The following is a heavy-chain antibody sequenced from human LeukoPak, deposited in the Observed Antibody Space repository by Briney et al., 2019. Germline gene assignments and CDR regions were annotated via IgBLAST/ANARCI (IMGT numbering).Heavy chain of an antibody. Sequence: ASVKVSCKASGYTFNSYVISWVRQAPGQGLEWMGWINTYNGNTNYAQKLQGRVTMTTDTSTSTAYMELRSLRSDDRAMYYCARTRAGDFWSGYYGIDYWGQGTLVTVS. CDR2: INTYNGNT. D-gene: IGHD3-3*01. V-gene: IGHV1-18*01. CDR1: GYTFNSYV. J-gene: IGHJ4*02. CDR3: ARTRAGDFWSGYYGIDY.